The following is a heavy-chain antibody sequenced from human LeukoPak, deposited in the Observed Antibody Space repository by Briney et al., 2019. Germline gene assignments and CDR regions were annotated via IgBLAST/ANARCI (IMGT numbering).Heavy chain of an antibody. CDR3: ARGGKTHWFDP. V-gene: IGHV4-59*12. Sequence: PSETLSLTCTVSGGSISSYYWSWIRQPPGKGLEWIGYIYYSGSTNYNPSLKSRVTISVDTSKNQFSLKLSSVTAADTAVYYCARGGKTHWFDPWGQGTLVTVSS. CDR1: GGSISSYY. CDR2: IYYSGST. D-gene: IGHD1-14*01. J-gene: IGHJ5*02.